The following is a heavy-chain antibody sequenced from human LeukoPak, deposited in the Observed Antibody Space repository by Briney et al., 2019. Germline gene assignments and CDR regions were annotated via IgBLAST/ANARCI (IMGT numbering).Heavy chain of an antibody. Sequence: PSETLSLTCTVSGDSISSSSYYWDWIRQPPGKGLEWIGTIYYSGSTYYNPSLKSRVTISVDTFKNQFSLSLSSVTAADTAVYYCASAIVAAGGGRWGQGTLVTVSS. V-gene: IGHV4-39*07. CDR3: ASAIVAAGGGR. J-gene: IGHJ4*02. CDR1: GDSISSSSYY. D-gene: IGHD6-13*01. CDR2: IYYSGST.